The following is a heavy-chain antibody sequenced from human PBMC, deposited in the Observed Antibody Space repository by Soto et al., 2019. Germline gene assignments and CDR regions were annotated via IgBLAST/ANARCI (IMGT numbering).Heavy chain of an antibody. V-gene: IGHV1-46*01. CDR3: ARDFGGDGYNYEGNYFDY. D-gene: IGHD5-12*01. Sequence: ASVKVSCKTSGYTFTSYYMHWVRQAPGQGLEWMGIINPSGGSTSYAQKFQGRVTMTRDTSTSTVYMELSSLRSEDTAVYYCARDFGGDGYNYEGNYFDYWGQGTLVTVSS. CDR2: INPSGGST. J-gene: IGHJ4*02. CDR1: GYTFTSYY.